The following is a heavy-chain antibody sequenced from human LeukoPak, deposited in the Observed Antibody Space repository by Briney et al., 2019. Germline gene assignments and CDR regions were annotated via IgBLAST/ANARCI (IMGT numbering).Heavy chain of an antibody. CDR3: ARAAATQWELLRYYFDY. V-gene: IGHV3-48*03. J-gene: IGHJ4*02. D-gene: IGHD1-26*01. CDR1: GFTFSSYE. Sequence: GGSLRLSCAASGFTFSSYEMNWVRQAPGKGLEWVSYISSSGSTIYYADSVKGRFTISRDNAKNSLYLQMNSLRAEDTAVYYCARAAATQWELLRYYFDYWGQGTLVIVSS. CDR2: ISSSGSTI.